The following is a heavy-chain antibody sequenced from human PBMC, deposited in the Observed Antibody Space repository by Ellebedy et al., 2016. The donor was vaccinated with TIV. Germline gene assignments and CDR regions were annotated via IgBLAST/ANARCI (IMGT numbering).Heavy chain of an antibody. V-gene: IGHV4-39*01. Sequence: SETLSLTCTVSGGSISSSSYYWGWIRQPPGKGLEWIGSIYYSGSTYYNPSLKSRVTISVDTSKNQFSLKLSSVTAADTAVYYCASQKRDYFSGSYLATHFDYWGQGTLVTVSS. CDR2: IYYSGST. D-gene: IGHD1-26*01. CDR3: ASQKRDYFSGSYLATHFDY. CDR1: GGSISSSSYY. J-gene: IGHJ4*02.